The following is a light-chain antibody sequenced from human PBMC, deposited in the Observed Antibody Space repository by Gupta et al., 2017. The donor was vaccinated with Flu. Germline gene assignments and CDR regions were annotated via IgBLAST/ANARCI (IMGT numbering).Light chain of an antibody. J-gene: IGKJ1*01. CDR1: QSISSN. CDR2: GAS. Sequence: EIVMTQSPASLSVSPGERATLSCRASQSISSNLAWYQQKPGQAPRLLIYGASTRATGIPARFSGSGSGTEFTLTISNLQYEDFAVYYCQQCNDWPPWTFGQGTKVEIK. V-gene: IGKV3-15*01. CDR3: QQCNDWPPWT.